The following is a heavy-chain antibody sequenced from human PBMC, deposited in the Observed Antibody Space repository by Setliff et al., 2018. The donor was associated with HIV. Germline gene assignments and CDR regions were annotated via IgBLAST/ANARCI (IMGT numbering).Heavy chain of an antibody. J-gene: IGHJ6*03. CDR3: AKGSGKITIYYYYMDV. Sequence: GGSLRLSCAASGFRFNIYAMTWVRQAPGKGLQWVSSISGSGSTTNYADSVKGRFTISRDNSKSTLYLQMSSLRADDTAVYYCAKGSGKITIYYYYMDVWGKGTTVTVSS. CDR2: ISGSGSTT. CDR1: GFRFNIYA. D-gene: IGHD3-3*01. V-gene: IGHV3-23*01.